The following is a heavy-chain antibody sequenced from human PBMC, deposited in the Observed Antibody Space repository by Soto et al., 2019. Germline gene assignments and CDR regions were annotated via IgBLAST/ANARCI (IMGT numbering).Heavy chain of an antibody. CDR1: GGTFSSYA. CDR2: IIPIFGTA. Sequence: QVQLVQSGAEVKKPGSSVKVSCKASGGTFSSYAISWVRQAPGQGLEWMGGIIPIFGTANYAQKFQGRVTITADESTGTAYMELSSMRSEDTAVYYCARDPVRNDYGVPIGYWGQGTLVTVSS. V-gene: IGHV1-69*01. J-gene: IGHJ4*02. CDR3: ARDPVRNDYGVPIGY. D-gene: IGHD4-17*01.